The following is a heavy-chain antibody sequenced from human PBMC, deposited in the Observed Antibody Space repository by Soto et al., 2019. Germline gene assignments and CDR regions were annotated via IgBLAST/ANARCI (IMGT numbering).Heavy chain of an antibody. CDR2: ISGSEDRT. J-gene: IGHJ4*02. D-gene: IGHD3-10*01. CDR3: GRTYTGG. V-gene: IGHV3-23*01. CDR1: GFSLRDHA. Sequence: LQSGGGVVQPGESLRLSCAASGFSLRDHALSWVRQAPGGGLEWVSGISGSEDRTNYADFVRGRFIISKDRAKNTLYLDMSGLRVDYTAVYFCGRTYTGGWGQGTLVTVSS.